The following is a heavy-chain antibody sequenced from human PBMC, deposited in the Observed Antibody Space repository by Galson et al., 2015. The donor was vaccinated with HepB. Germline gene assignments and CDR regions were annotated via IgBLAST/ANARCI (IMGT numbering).Heavy chain of an antibody. Sequence: SLRLSCAASGFTFSSYWMSWVRQAPGKGLEWVANIKQDGSEKYYVDSVKGRFTISRDNAKNSLYLQMNSLRAEDTAVYYCATLGYCSGGSCYAGLDYWGQGTLVTVSS. V-gene: IGHV3-7*03. CDR3: ATLGYCSGGSCYAGLDY. J-gene: IGHJ4*02. CDR2: IKQDGSEK. D-gene: IGHD2-15*01. CDR1: GFTFSSYW.